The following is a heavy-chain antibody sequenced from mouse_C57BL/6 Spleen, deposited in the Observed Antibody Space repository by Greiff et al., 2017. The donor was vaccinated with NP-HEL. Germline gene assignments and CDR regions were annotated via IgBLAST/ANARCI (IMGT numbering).Heavy chain of an antibody. CDR1: GYTFTDHT. Sequence: QVQLQQSDAELVKPGASVKISCKVSGYTFTDHTIHWMKQRPEQGLEWIGYIYPRDGSTKYNEKFKGKATLTADKSSSTAYMQLNSLTSEDSAVYFCAREGDYYGSSYDFDYWGQGTTLTVSS. D-gene: IGHD1-1*01. CDR3: AREGDYYGSSYDFDY. CDR2: IYPRDGST. V-gene: IGHV1-78*01. J-gene: IGHJ2*01.